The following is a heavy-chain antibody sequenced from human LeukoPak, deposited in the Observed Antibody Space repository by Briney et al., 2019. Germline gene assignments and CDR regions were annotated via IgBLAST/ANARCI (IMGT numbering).Heavy chain of an antibody. CDR1: GFTFSSYS. V-gene: IGHV3-21*01. CDR2: ISSSSSHI. CDR3: ARDLGGVTIFGVAP. J-gene: IGHJ5*02. D-gene: IGHD3-3*01. Sequence: GGSLRLSCAASGFTFSSYSMNWVRQAPGKGLEWVSSISSSSSHIYYADSVKGRFTISRDNAKNSLYLQMNSLRAEDTAVYYCARDLGGVTIFGVAPWGQGTLVTVSS.